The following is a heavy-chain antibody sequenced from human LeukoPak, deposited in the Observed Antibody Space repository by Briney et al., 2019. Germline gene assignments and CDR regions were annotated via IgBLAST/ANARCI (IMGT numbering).Heavy chain of an antibody. Sequence: ASVKVSCNASGYTFTGYYMHWVRQAPGQGLEWVGRINPNSGGTNYAQKFQGRVTMTRDTSISTAYMELSRLRSDDTAVYYCARGDCSSTSCYYYDSSGVPTQDYWGQGTLVTVSS. D-gene: IGHD2-2*01. V-gene: IGHV1-2*06. J-gene: IGHJ4*02. CDR1: GYTFTGYY. CDR3: ARGDCSSTSCYYYDSSGVPTQDY. CDR2: INPNSGGT.